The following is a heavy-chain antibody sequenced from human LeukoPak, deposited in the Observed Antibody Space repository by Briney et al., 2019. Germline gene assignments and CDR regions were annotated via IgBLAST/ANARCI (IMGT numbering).Heavy chain of an antibody. V-gene: IGHV4-39*01. CDR1: GGSISSSSYY. Sequence: SETLSLTCTVSGGSISSSSYYWGWIRQPPGKGLEWIGSIYYSGSTYYNPSLKSRVTISVDTSKNQFSLKLSSVTSADTAVYYCARRGGYRPSDYWGQGTLVTVSS. CDR3: ARRGGYRPSDY. CDR2: IYYSGST. D-gene: IGHD5-12*01. J-gene: IGHJ4*02.